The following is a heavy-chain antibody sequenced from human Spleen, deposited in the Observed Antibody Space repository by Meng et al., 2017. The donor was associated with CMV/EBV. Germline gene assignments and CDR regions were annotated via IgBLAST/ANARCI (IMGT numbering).Heavy chain of an antibody. CDR3: ARDLIYFGVVHHAFDI. CDR2: INPNSGGT. V-gene: IGHV1-2*02. D-gene: IGHD3-3*01. CDR1: GYTFTGYY. Sequence: ASVKVSCKASGYTFTGYYMHWVRQAPGQGLEWMGWINPNSGGTNYAQKFQGRVTMTRDTSISTAYMELSRLRSDDTAVYYCARDLIYFGVVHHAFDIWGQGTMVTVSS. J-gene: IGHJ3*02.